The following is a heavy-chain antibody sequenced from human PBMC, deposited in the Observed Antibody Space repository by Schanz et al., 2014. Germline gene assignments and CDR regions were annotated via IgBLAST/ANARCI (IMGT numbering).Heavy chain of an antibody. CDR2: ISYSGST. D-gene: IGHD6-13*01. CDR3: TREEGWGIAAAGRNRCYCAMDD. CDR1: GGSVSSGGDY. Sequence: QVQLQESGPGLVKPSQTLSLTCTVSGGSVSSGGDYWSWIRQHPGKGLEWIGFISYSGSTYYNPSLKSRVTIAVDTTRSQFSLNHSSATAADTAVYCCTREEGWGIAAAGRNRCYCAMDDWGQGTTVTVSS. J-gene: IGHJ6*02. V-gene: IGHV4-31*03.